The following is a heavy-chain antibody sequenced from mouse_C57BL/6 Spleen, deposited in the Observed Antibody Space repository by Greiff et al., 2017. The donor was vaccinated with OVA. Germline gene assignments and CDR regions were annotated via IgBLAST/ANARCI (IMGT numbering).Heavy chain of an antibody. V-gene: IGHV1-26*01. CDR1: GYTFTDYY. CDR3: AREVTTVVNV. Sequence: EVQLQQSGPELVKPGASVKISCKASGYTFTDYYMNWVKQSPGKSLEWIGDINPNNGGTSYNQKFKGKATLTVDKSSSTAYMELRSLTSEDSAVYYCAREVTTVVNVWGTGTTVTVSS. J-gene: IGHJ1*03. CDR2: INPNNGGT. D-gene: IGHD1-1*01.